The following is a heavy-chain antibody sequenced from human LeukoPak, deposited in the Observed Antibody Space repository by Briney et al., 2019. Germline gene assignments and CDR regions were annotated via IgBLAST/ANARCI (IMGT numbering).Heavy chain of an antibody. V-gene: IGHV1-24*01. J-gene: IGHJ4*02. Sequence: ASVKVSCKVSGYTLTELSMHWVRQAPGKGLEWMGGFDPEDGETIYAQKFQGRVTMTEDTSTDTAYMELSSLRSEDTAVYYCATGNHHYGDQTTVGDYWGQGTLVTVSS. CDR2: FDPEDGET. D-gene: IGHD4-17*01. CDR1: GYTLTELS. CDR3: ATGNHHYGDQTTVGDY.